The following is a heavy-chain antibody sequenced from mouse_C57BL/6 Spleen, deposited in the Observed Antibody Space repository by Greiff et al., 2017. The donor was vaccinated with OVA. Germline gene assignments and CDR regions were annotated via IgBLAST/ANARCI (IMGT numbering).Heavy chain of an antibody. D-gene: IGHD1-1*01. Sequence: QVQLQQSGAELARPGASVKLSCKASGYTFTSYGISWVKQRTGQGLEWIGEIYPRSGNTYYNEKFKGKATLTADKSSSTAYMELRSLTSEDSAVYFCARGGNYYYGSSPFDYWGQGTTLTVSS. CDR2: IYPRSGNT. J-gene: IGHJ2*01. CDR3: ARGGNYYYGSSPFDY. V-gene: IGHV1-81*01. CDR1: GYTFTSYG.